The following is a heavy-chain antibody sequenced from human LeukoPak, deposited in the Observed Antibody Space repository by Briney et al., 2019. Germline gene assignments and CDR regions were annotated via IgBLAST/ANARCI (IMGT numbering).Heavy chain of an antibody. J-gene: IGHJ4*02. CDR1: GFTFSSYA. V-gene: IGHV3-64*01. CDR2: ISSNGGST. Sequence: SGGSLRLSCAASGFTFSSYAMHWVRQAPGKGLEYVSAISSNGGSTYYANSVKGRFTISRDNSKNTLYLQMGSLRAEDMAVYYCASDSIVATFDYWGQGTRVTVSS. CDR3: ASDSIVATFDY. D-gene: IGHD5-12*01.